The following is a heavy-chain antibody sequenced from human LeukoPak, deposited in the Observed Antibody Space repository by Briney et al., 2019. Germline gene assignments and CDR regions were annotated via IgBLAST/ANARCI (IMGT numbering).Heavy chain of an antibody. CDR2: IKSKTDGGTT. J-gene: IGHJ4*02. CDR3: TTVVTVTYYGSGSYRYYFDY. CDR1: GLTFSNAW. Sequence: PGGSLRLSCAASGLTFSNAWMSWVRQAPGKGLEWVGRIKSKTDGGTTDYAAPVKGRFTISRDDSKNTLYLQMNSLKTEDTAVYYCTTVVTVTYYGSGSYRYYFDYWGQGTLVTVSS. V-gene: IGHV3-15*01. D-gene: IGHD3-10*01.